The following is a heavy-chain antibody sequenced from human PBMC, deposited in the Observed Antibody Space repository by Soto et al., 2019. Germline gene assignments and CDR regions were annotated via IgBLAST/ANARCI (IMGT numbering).Heavy chain of an antibody. CDR3: ARAMNGNFYYSDY. CDR2: ISPYNGKA. J-gene: IGHJ4*02. V-gene: IGHV1-18*01. CDR1: GYTFTSYG. Sequence: ASVKVSCKASGYTFTSYGISWVRQAPGQGLEWMGWISPYNGKANYAQKLQGRVTITADESTSTAYMELSSLRSEDTAVYYCARAMNGNFYYSDYWGQGTLVTVSS. D-gene: IGHD3-22*01.